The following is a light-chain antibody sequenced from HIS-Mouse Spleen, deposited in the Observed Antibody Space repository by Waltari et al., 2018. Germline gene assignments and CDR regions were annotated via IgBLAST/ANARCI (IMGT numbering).Light chain of an antibody. Sequence: DIVMTQSPLSLPVTPGEPASISCRSSQCLLHSNGYNYLVWYLQKPGQSPKLLIYLGSNRASGVPDRFSGSGSGTDFTLKISRVEAEDVGVYYCMQALQTPWTFGQGTKLEIK. CDR1: QCLLHSNGYNY. CDR2: LGS. J-gene: IGKJ2*01. V-gene: IGKV2-28*01. CDR3: MQALQTPWT.